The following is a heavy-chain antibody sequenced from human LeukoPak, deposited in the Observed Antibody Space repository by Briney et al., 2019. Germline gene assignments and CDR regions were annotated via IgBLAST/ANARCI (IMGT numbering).Heavy chain of an antibody. D-gene: IGHD2-8*01. Sequence: PSETLSLTCTVSGASISSSIYYWGWIRQPPGKGLEWIGSIYYSGSTYYNPSLKSRVTISVDTSKNQFSLKLSSVTAADTAVYYSARQERYCSNGVCLKHFDYWGQGTLVTVSS. J-gene: IGHJ4*02. V-gene: IGHV4-39*01. CDR2: IYYSGST. CDR3: ARQERYCSNGVCLKHFDY. CDR1: GASISSSIYY.